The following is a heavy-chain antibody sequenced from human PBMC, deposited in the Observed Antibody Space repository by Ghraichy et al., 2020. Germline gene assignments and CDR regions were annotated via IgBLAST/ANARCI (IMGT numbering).Heavy chain of an antibody. J-gene: IGHJ6*02. V-gene: IGHV1-69*13. CDR2: IIPIFGTA. CDR3: ARVPQLELYYYYGMDV. Sequence: SVKVSCKASGGTFSSYAISWVRQAPGQGLEWMGGIIPIFGTANYAQKFQGRVTITADESTSTAYMELSSLRSEDTAVYYCARVPQLELYYYYGMDVWGQGTTVTGSS. CDR1: GGTFSSYA. D-gene: IGHD1-1*01.